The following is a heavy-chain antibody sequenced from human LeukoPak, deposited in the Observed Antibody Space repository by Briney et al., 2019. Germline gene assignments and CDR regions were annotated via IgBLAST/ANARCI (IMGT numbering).Heavy chain of an antibody. D-gene: IGHD2-2*01. V-gene: IGHV1-8*01. J-gene: IGHJ5*02. Sequence: ASVKVSCKASGYTFTSYDINWVRQATGQGLEWMGWMNPNSGNTGYAQKFQGRVTMTRNTSISTAYMELSSLRSEDTAVYYCATLVVPAAIGDMGWFDPRGQGTLVTVSS. CDR2: MNPNSGNT. CDR3: ATLVVPAAIGDMGWFDP. CDR1: GYTFTSYD.